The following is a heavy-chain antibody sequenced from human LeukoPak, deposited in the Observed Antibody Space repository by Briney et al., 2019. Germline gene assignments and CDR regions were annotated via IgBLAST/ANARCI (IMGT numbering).Heavy chain of an antibody. CDR3: ARVQYPYVVPAAIGDY. D-gene: IGHD2-2*02. CDR2: ISSSSSYI. CDR1: GFTFSSYS. J-gene: IGHJ4*02. V-gene: IGHV3-21*01. Sequence: GGSLRLSCAASGFTFSSYSINWVRHAPGKGLEWVSSISSSSSYIYYADSVKGRFTISRDNAKNSLYLQMNSLRAEDTAVYYCARVQYPYVVPAAIGDYWGQGTLVTVSS.